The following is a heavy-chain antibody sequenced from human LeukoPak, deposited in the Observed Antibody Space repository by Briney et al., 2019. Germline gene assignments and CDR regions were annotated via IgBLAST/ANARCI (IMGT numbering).Heavy chain of an antibody. Sequence: EASVKVSCKASGFTFTSSAVQWVRQARGQRLEWIGWIVVGSGNTNYAQKFQERVTITRDMSTSTAYMELSSLRSEDTAVYYCAAGHTYYYGMDVWGQGTTVTVSS. J-gene: IGHJ6*02. CDR2: IVVGSGNT. CDR3: AAGHTYYYGMDV. CDR1: GFTFTSSA. V-gene: IGHV1-58*01.